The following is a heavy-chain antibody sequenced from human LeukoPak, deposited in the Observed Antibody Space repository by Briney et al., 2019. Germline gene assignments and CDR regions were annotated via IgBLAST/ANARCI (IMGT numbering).Heavy chain of an antibody. CDR3: ARDRKYHFDY. V-gene: IGHV3-30*04. CDR2: ISSDGRNK. CDR1: GFTFTSFS. J-gene: IGHJ4*02. D-gene: IGHD2-2*01. Sequence: PGGSLRLSCSASGFTFTSFSLYWVRLAPGKGLEWVAFISSDGRNKFSADSVRARFTISRDNSNNMLYLQMNSLRTEDTAVYYCARDRKYHFDYGGQGTLVTVSS.